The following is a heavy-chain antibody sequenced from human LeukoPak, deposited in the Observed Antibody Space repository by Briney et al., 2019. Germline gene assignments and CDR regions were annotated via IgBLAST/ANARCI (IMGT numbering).Heavy chain of an antibody. CDR1: GGTFSSYA. J-gene: IGHJ4*02. CDR3: ASNTYDFWSGYSQNLLDY. Sequence: SVKVSCKASGGTFSSYAISWVRQASGQGLEWMRGIIPIFDTANYAQKFQGSVTICADESTSTAYMELSSLRSEDTAVYYCASNTYDFWSGYSQNLLDYWGQGTLVTVSS. CDR2: IIPIFDTA. V-gene: IGHV1-69*01. D-gene: IGHD3-3*01.